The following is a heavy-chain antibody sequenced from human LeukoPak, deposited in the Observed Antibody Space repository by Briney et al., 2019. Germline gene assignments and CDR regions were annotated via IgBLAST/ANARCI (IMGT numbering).Heavy chain of an antibody. CDR3: ARDCERGYSHGSC. D-gene: IGHD5-18*01. CDR2: IIPIFGTA. Sequence: SVKVSCKASGGTFSSYAISWVRQAPGQGLEWMGGIIPIFGTANYAQKFQGRVTITADESTSTAYMELSSLRSEDTAVYYCARDCERGYSHGSCWGQGTLVTVSS. CDR1: GGTFSSYA. J-gene: IGHJ4*02. V-gene: IGHV1-69*13.